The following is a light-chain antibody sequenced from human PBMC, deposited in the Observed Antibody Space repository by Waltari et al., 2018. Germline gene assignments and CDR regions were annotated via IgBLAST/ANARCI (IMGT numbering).Light chain of an antibody. CDR3: QQYGSAPLFT. CDR2: GAS. Sequence: EIVLTQSPGTLSLSPGERATLSCRASPSVSSSNLAWYQQKPGQAPRLLIYGASSRATGIPDRFSGSGSGTDVTLTISRLEPEDYAVYYCQQYGSAPLFTFGPGTKVDIK. CDR1: PSVSSSN. V-gene: IGKV3-20*01. J-gene: IGKJ3*01.